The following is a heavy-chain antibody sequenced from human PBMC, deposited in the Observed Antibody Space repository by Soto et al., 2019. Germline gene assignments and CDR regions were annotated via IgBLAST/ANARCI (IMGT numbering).Heavy chain of an antibody. CDR2: INSDGSST. Sequence: GSLRLSCAASGFTFSSYWMHWVRQAPGKGLVWVSRINSDGSSTSYADSVKGRFTISRDNAKNTLYLQMNSLRAEDTAVYYCARGGNYYDSSGYYRMDVWDQGTTVTVSS. J-gene: IGHJ6*02. CDR1: GFTFSSYW. CDR3: ARGGNYYDSSGYYRMDV. D-gene: IGHD3-22*01. V-gene: IGHV3-74*01.